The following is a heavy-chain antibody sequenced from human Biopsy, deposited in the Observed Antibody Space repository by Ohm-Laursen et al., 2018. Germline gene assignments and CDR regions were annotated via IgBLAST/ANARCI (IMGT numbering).Heavy chain of an antibody. J-gene: IGHJ6*02. CDR3: ARDKITYCISTSCDYFGMDV. CDR1: GASIEDYY. Sequence: SETLSLTCAVSGASIEDYYWTWIRQAPGKTLEWIASINYRGNTNYNPSLKSRVTMSAHTSTNQFSLKLTSVTAADTAVYYCARDKITYCISTSCDYFGMDVWGQGTTVTVSS. D-gene: IGHD2-2*01. V-gene: IGHV4-59*01. CDR2: INYRGNT.